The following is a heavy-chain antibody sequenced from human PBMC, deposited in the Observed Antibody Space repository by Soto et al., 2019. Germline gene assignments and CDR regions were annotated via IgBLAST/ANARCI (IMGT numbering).Heavy chain of an antibody. V-gene: IGHV5-51*01. CDR1: GYSFTDYW. CDR2: IYPGDSDA. D-gene: IGHD3-9*01. CDR3: ARQADYNILTGYFYYFDY. J-gene: IGHJ4*02. Sequence: PGESLKISCKGSGYSFTDYWIGWVRQMPGKGLEWMGIIYPGDSDARYSPSFQGQVTISVDTSINTAFLRWNSLTASDTAMYYCARQADYNILTGYFYYFDYWGQGSLVTVSS.